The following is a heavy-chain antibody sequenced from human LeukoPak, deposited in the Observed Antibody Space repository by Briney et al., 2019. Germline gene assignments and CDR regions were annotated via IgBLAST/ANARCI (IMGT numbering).Heavy chain of an antibody. CDR1: GFTFSSYG. Sequence: GGSLRLSCAASGFTFSSYGMHWVRQAPGKGPEWVAVISYDGSNKYYADSVKGRFTISRDNSKNTLYLQMNSLRAEDTAVYYCAKPGPLDYWGQGTLVTVSS. V-gene: IGHV3-30*18. CDR2: ISYDGSNK. J-gene: IGHJ4*02. CDR3: AKPGPLDY.